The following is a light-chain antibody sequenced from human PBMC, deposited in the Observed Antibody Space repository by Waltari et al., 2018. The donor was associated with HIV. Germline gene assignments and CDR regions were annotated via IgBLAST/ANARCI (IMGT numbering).Light chain of an antibody. CDR2: DVT. Sequence: QSALTQPRSVSGTPGQSVTLSCPGTSSAVGAYNYVSWYQPPPGKAPKLMIYDVTKRPSVVPDRFSGSKSGNTASLTIAGLQAEDEADYYCCSYAGSSYVFGTGTNVTVL. CDR3: CSYAGSSYV. V-gene: IGLV2-11*01. J-gene: IGLJ1*01. CDR1: SSAVGAYNY.